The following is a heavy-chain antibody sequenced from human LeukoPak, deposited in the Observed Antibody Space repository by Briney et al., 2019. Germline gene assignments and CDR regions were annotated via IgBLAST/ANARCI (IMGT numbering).Heavy chain of an antibody. CDR2: IGGGGPTT. Sequence: QSGGSLRLSCAASGFTFSTYAMNWVRQAPAKGLEWVSTIGGGGPTTDYADSVKDRFTISRDNSKNTLYLRMNSLRAEDTAVYFCARGFLGGTDQYFDSWGQGTLVTVSS. CDR3: ARGFLGGTDQYFDS. V-gene: IGHV3-23*01. CDR1: GFTFSTYA. D-gene: IGHD6-19*01. J-gene: IGHJ4*02.